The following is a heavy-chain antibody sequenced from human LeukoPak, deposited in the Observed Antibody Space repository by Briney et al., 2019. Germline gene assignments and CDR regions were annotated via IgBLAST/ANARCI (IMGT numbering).Heavy chain of an antibody. V-gene: IGHV1-46*01. CDR1: GDAFTNYC. J-gene: IGHJ4*02. Sequence: ASVKVSCKAPGDAFTNYCFHWVRQTPRHGLEGMGIVDPSVATPTYAERLQGRVTMTRDASTGTVYMELRSLKGEDTAVYYCARSRLRFLQWDYWGQGTVVTVSS. D-gene: IGHD3-3*01. CDR3: ARSRLRFLQWDY. CDR2: VDPSVATP.